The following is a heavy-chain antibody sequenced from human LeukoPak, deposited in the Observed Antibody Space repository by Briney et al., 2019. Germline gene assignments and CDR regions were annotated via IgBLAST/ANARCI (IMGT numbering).Heavy chain of an antibody. J-gene: IGHJ4*02. Sequence: AGGSLRLSCAASGFTFSSYSMNWVRQAPGKGLEWVSSISSSSSYIYYADSVKGRFTISRDNAKNSLYLQMNSLRAEDTAVYYCARDIGIAAAGRDYWGQGTLVTVSS. CDR1: GFTFSSYS. CDR3: ARDIGIAAAGRDY. CDR2: ISSSSSYI. D-gene: IGHD6-13*01. V-gene: IGHV3-21*01.